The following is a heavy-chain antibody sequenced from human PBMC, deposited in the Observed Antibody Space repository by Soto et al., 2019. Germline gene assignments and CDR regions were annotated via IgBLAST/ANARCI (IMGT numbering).Heavy chain of an antibody. CDR1: GFTFSSYG. D-gene: IGHD2-8*01. CDR2: IWYDGSNK. V-gene: IGHV3-33*01. CDR3: ARDGAVKMVYAKDWFDP. J-gene: IGHJ5*02. Sequence: QVQLVESGGGVVQPGRSLRLSCAASGFTFSSYGMHWVRQAPGKGLEWVAVIWYDGSNKYYADSVKGRFTISRDNSKNTVYLQMNSLRAEDTAVYYCARDGAVKMVYAKDWFDPWGQGTLVTVSS.